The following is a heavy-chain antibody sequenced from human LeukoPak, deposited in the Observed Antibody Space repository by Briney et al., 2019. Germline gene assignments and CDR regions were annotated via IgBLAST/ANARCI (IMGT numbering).Heavy chain of an antibody. V-gene: IGHV3-21*01. J-gene: IGHJ3*02. CDR2: ISSSSSYI. CDR1: GFTFDDYG. Sequence: GGSLRLSCAASGFTFDDYGMNWVRQAPGKGLEWVSSISSSSSYIYYADSVKGRFTISRDNAKNSLYLQMNSLRAEDTAVYYCATRSGRFGKYEAFDIWGQGTMVTVSS. CDR3: ATRSGRFGKYEAFDI. D-gene: IGHD3-10*01.